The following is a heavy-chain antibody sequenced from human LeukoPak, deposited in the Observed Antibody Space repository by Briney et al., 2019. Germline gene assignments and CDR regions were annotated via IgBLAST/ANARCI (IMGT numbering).Heavy chain of an antibody. Sequence: GGSLRLSCAVSGFTVSNNFINWVRQAPGKGLEWVSILYSDDTTYYADSVKGRFTISRDNSKNMVYLQMNSLRAEDTALYYCAREGVTRFFDYWGQGILVTVSS. J-gene: IGHJ4*02. D-gene: IGHD3-10*01. CDR3: AREGVTRFFDY. CDR2: LYSDDTT. CDR1: GFTVSNNF. V-gene: IGHV3-53*01.